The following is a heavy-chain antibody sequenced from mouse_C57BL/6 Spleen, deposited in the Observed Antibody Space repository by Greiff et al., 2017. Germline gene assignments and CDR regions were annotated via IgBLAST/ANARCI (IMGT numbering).Heavy chain of an antibody. V-gene: IGHV1-85*01. Sequence: VKLMESGPELVKPGASVKLSCKASGYTFTSYDINWVKQRPGQGLEWIGWIDPRDGSTKYNEKFKGKATLTVDKSSSTAYMELRSLPSEDSAVYFCARTYYKVFDYWGQGTTLTVSS. D-gene: IGHD2-12*01. CDR2: IDPRDGST. CDR3: ARTYYKVFDY. J-gene: IGHJ2*01. CDR1: GYTFTSYD.